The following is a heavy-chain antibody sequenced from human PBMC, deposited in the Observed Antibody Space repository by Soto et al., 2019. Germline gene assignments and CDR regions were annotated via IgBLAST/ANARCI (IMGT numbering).Heavy chain of an antibody. D-gene: IGHD1-26*01. CDR1: GDSVSSNSAA. J-gene: IGHJ6*02. CDR2: TYYRSKWYN. Sequence: PSQTLSLTCAISGDSVSSNSAAWNWIRQSPSRGLEWLGRTYYRSKWYNDSALSVKSRITVNPDTSKNQPSLQLSSVTPEDTAVYYCARSLAGLGAMDVWGQGTTVTVSS. CDR3: ARSLAGLGAMDV. V-gene: IGHV6-1*01.